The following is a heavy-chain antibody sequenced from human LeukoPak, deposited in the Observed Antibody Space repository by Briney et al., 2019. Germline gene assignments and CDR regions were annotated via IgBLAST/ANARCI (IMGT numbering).Heavy chain of an antibody. CDR1: GFTFSIYA. CDR3: ARGRLLYFGKRGDY. V-gene: IGHV3-30*04. J-gene: IGHJ4*02. Sequence: PGRSLRLSCAASGFTFSIYAMHWVRQAPGKGLEWVAVILYDGSNIYYGDSVKGRFTIPRDNSENTLYLQMNSLRPEDTAVYYCARGRLLYFGKRGDYWGQGTLVTVSS. D-gene: IGHD3-3*01. CDR2: ILYDGSNI.